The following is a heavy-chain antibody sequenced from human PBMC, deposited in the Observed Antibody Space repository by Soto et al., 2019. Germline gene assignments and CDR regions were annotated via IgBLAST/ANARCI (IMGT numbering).Heavy chain of an antibody. CDR2: ISSSGSTI. V-gene: IGHV3-48*03. D-gene: IGHD5-18*01. J-gene: IGHJ6*02. Sequence: GGSLRLSCAASGFTFSSYEMNWVRQAPGKGLEWVSYISSSGSTIYYADSVKGRFTISRDNAKNSLYLQMNSLRAEDTAVYYCARGRGYSYGPTIMDVWGPGTTVTVSS. CDR3: ARGRGYSYGPTIMDV. CDR1: GFTFSSYE.